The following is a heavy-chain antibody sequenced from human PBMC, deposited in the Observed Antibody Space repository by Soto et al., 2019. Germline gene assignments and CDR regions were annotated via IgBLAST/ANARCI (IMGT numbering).Heavy chain of an antibody. V-gene: IGHV3-30*18. Sequence: QVQLVESGGGVVQPGTSLRLSCAASGFIFSTNGMYWVRQAPGKGLEWVALISDDGKNKRHADSVKGRFTISRDISKNTLYLQMNSLRPEDTAVYYCAKLSHSGWHHHYYGMDVWGQGTTVTVSS. CDR1: GFIFSTNG. J-gene: IGHJ6*02. D-gene: IGHD6-19*01. CDR3: AKLSHSGWHHHYYGMDV. CDR2: ISDDGKNK.